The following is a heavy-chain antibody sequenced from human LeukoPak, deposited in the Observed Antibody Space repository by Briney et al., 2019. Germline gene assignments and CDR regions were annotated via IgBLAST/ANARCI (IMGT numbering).Heavy chain of an antibody. CDR1: GFTFSSYE. V-gene: IGHV3-48*03. CDR3: ARPQPSVFFDY. Sequence: GGSLRLSCAASGFTFSSYEMNWVRQAPGKGREWVSYISSSGSTIYYADSVKGRFTISRDNAKNSLYLQMNSLRAEDTAVYYCARPQPSVFFDYWGQGTLVSVSS. CDR2: ISSSGSTI. J-gene: IGHJ4*02.